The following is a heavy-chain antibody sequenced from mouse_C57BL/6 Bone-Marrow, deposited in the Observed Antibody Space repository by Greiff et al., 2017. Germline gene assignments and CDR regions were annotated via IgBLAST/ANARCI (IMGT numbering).Heavy chain of an antibody. V-gene: IGHV10-1*01. CDR2: ISSKSNNYAS. D-gene: IGHD2-4*01. Sequence: EVQLVESGGGLVQPKGSLKLSCAASGFSFNTYAMNWVRQAPGQGLEWVARISSKSNNYASSYADSVKDRFTISRADSASMLYLQLINLKAEDTAMYYCVRSFYDFWYFDVWGTGTTVTVSS. J-gene: IGHJ1*03. CDR1: GFSFNTYA. CDR3: VRSFYDFWYFDV.